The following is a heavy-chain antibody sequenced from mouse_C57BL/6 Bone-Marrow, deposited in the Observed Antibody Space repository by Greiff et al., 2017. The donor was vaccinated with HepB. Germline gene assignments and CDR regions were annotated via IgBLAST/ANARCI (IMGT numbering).Heavy chain of an antibody. J-gene: IGHJ4*01. CDR2: SRNKANDYTT. Sequence: EVKLVESGGGLVQSGRSLRLSCATSGFTFSDFYMEWVRQAPGKGLEWIAASRNKANDYTTEYSASVKGRFIVSRDTSQSILYLQMNALRAEDTAIYYCARVASMDYWGQGTSVTVSS. V-gene: IGHV7-1*01. CDR3: ARVASMDY. CDR1: GFTFSDFY.